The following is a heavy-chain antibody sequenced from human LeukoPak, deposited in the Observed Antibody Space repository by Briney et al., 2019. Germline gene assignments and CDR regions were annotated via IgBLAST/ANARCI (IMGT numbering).Heavy chain of an antibody. V-gene: IGHV1-69*13. CDR1: GGTFSSYA. CDR2: IIPIFGTA. Sequence: RASVKVSCKASGGTFSSYAISWVRQAPGQGLEWMGGIIPIFGTANYAQKFQGRVTITADESTSTAYMELSSLRSEDTAVYYCARGNIVVVPAATILDAFDIWGQGTMVTVSS. D-gene: IGHD2-2*01. CDR3: ARGNIVVVPAATILDAFDI. J-gene: IGHJ3*02.